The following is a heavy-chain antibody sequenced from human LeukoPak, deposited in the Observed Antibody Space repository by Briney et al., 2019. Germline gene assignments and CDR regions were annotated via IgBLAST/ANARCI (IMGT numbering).Heavy chain of an antibody. J-gene: IGHJ4*02. V-gene: IGHV3-7*01. CDR2: IKQDGSEK. Sequence: GGSLRLSCAASGFTFSSYWMSWVRQAPGKGLEWVANIKQDGSEKYYVDSVKGRFTISRDNAKNSLYLQMNSLRAEDTAVYYCARLKKERFGELFSRLTSTPRYYFDYWGQGTLVTVSS. CDR1: GFTFSSYW. D-gene: IGHD3-10*01. CDR3: ARLKKERFGELFSRLTSTPRYYFDY.